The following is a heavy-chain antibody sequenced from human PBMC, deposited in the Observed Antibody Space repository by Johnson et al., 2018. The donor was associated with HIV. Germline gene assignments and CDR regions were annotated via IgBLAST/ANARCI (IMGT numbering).Heavy chain of an antibody. CDR1: GFTFDDYA. J-gene: IGHJ3*01. Sequence: VESGGGLVQPGRSLRLSCAASGFTFDDYAMYWVRQAPGKGLEWVSGISWNSGMIGYADSVKGRFTISRDDSKNTLYLQMNNLRVDDTGMYYCDRDGDSQQLPLGDAFDVWGQGTMVTVSS. D-gene: IGHD6-13*01. V-gene: IGHV3-9*01. CDR3: DRDGDSQQLPLGDAFDV. CDR2: ISWNSGMI.